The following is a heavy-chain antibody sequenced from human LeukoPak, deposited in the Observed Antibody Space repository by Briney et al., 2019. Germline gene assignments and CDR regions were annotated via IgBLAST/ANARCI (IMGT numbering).Heavy chain of an antibody. CDR1: GYTFTSYG. D-gene: IGHD2-2*01. V-gene: IGHV1-18*04. CDR3: ATIGYCSSTSCPYYYYGMDV. J-gene: IGHJ6*04. Sequence: EASVKVSCKASGYTFTSYGISWVRQAPGQGLEWMGWISAYNGNTNYAQKLQGRATMTTDTSTSTAYMELRSLRSDDTAVYYCATIGYCSSTSCPYYYYGMDVWGKGTTVTVSS. CDR2: ISAYNGNT.